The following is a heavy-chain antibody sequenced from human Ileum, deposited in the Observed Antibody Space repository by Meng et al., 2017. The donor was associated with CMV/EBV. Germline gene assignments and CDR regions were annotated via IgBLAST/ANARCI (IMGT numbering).Heavy chain of an antibody. J-gene: IGHJ4*02. V-gene: IGHV4-39*07. CDR2: IYYNGRT. D-gene: IGHD3-9*01. CDR3: ARFDILTGFAIDH. Sequence: QLQRQESGPGLVKPSETLSLTCSVSGGSIAISNYYWAWVRQAPGKEPEWIGSIYYNGRTYYNPSLNSRVTISIHTSKNQFSLKLSSVTVADTALYYCARFDILTGFAIDHWGQGPLVTVSS. CDR1: GGSIAISNYY.